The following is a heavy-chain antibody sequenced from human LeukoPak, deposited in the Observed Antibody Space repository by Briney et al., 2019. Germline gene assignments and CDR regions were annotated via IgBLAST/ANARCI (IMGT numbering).Heavy chain of an antibody. J-gene: IGHJ4*02. CDR3: ARDYQGGYGDKTVDY. Sequence: PSETMSLTCTVSGYSISSGYYWGWIRQPPGKGLEWIGSIYYSGSTYYNPSLKSRVTISVDTSKNQFSLKLSSVTAADTAVYYCARDYQGGYGDKTVDYWGQGTLVTVSS. CDR1: GYSISSGYY. CDR2: IYYSGST. D-gene: IGHD5-18*01. V-gene: IGHV4-38-2*02.